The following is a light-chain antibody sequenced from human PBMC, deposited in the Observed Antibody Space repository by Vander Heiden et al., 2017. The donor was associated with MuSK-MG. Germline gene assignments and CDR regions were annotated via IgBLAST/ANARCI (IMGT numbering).Light chain of an antibody. CDR2: DAS. CDR1: QGIGNS. Sequence: DIQMTQSPSSLSASLGDRVTITCRASQGIGNSLAWYQQKPGKAPKLLLSDASRLEAGVPSRFSGSGSGTDFTLTISRLEPEDFGIYYCQHDYTVPITFGQGTRLDSK. V-gene: IGKV1-NL1*01. CDR3: QHDYTVPIT. J-gene: IGKJ5*01.